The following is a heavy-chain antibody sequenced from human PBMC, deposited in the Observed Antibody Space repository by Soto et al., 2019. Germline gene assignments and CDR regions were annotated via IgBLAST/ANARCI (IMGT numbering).Heavy chain of an antibody. CDR2: ISYDGSNK. J-gene: IGHJ4*02. Sequence: QVQLVESGGGVVQPGRSLRLSCAASGFTFSSYGMHWVRQAPGKGLEWVAVISYDGSNKYYADSVKGRFTISRDNSKNTMYRQMNSLRAEDTAVYYCAKGGYSAGGLVDYWGQGTLVTVSS. CDR1: GFTFSSYG. CDR3: AKGGYSAGGLVDY. V-gene: IGHV3-30*18. D-gene: IGHD6-13*01.